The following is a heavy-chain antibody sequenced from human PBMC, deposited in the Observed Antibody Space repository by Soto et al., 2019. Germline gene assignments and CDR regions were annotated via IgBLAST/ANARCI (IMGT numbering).Heavy chain of an antibody. Sequence: GESLKISCKGSGYTFTTYWISWVRQMPGKGLEWMGRIDPSDSYTNYSPSFQGHVTISADKSISTAYLQWSSLKASDTAMYYCAKHHPTGTELAHWGQGXLVTVYS. V-gene: IGHV5-10-1*01. CDR2: IDPSDSYT. D-gene: IGHD1-1*01. J-gene: IGHJ4*02. CDR1: GYTFTTYW. CDR3: AKHHPTGTELAH.